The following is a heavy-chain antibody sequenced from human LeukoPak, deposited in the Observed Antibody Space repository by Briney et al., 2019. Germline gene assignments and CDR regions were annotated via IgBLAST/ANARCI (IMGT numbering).Heavy chain of an antibody. V-gene: IGHV3-21*01. CDR2: ISSSSSYI. CDR1: GFTFSSYS. D-gene: IGHD2-2*02. Sequence: GSLRLSCAASGFTFSSYSMNWVRQAPGKGLEWVSSISSSSSYIYYADSVKGRFTISRDNAKNSLYLQMNSLRAEDTAVYYCAREVVPAAIGGWDYYYGMDVWGQGTTATVSS. CDR3: AREVVPAAIGGWDYYYGMDV. J-gene: IGHJ6*02.